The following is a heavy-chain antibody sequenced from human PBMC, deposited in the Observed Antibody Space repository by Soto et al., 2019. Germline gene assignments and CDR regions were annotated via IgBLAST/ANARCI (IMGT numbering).Heavy chain of an antibody. CDR2: INHRGSA. J-gene: IGHJ4*02. Sequence: SGNPVSTPNRERWTRQPTGKGPEWIGEINHRGSANYNPSLKSRVTMSLDISKSQFSLRLTSVTAADTAVYFCARYNAASGTYYFDYWGRGALV. V-gene: IGHV4-4*01. CDR3: ARYNAASGTYYFDY. D-gene: IGHD6-13*01. CDR1: GNPVSTPNR.